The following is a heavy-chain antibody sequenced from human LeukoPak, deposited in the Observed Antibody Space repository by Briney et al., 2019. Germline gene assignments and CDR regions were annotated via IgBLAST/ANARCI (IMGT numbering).Heavy chain of an antibody. CDR3: AREIFWDSSSWSYYGMDV. Sequence: GGSLRLSCAASGFTVSSDYMSWVRQAPGKGLEWVSVIYSGGSTYYADSVKGRFTISRDNSKNTLYLQMNSLRAEDTAVYYCAREIFWDSSSWSYYGMDVWGQGTTVTVSS. J-gene: IGHJ6*02. CDR2: IYSGGST. CDR1: GFTVSSDY. V-gene: IGHV3-66*01. D-gene: IGHD6-13*01.